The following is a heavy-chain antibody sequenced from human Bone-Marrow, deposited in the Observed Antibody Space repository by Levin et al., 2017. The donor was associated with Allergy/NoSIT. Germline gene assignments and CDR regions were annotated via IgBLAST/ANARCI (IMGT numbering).Heavy chain of an antibody. J-gene: IGHJ3*02. Sequence: LSLTCAASGFTFSSYAMSWVRQAPGKGLEWVSAISGSGGGTYYADSVKGRFTISRDNSKNTLYLQMNSLRAEDTAVYYFAKDWRYGSSTSCYENHVLGAFDIWGQGTMVSVSS. D-gene: IGHD2-2*01. CDR3: AKDWRYGSSTSCYENHVLGAFDI. CDR2: ISGSGGGT. V-gene: IGHV3-23*01. CDR1: GFTFSSYA.